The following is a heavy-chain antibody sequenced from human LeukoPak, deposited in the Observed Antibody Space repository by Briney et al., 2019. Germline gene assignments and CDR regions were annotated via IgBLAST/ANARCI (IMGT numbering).Heavy chain of an antibody. D-gene: IGHD3-3*01. CDR2: IYYSGST. J-gene: IGHJ6*04. CDR3: ARDTYYDFWSGLDV. Sequence: PSETLSLTCTVSGGSISSYYWSWIRQPPGKGLEWIGYIYYSGSTYYNPSLKSRVTISVDTSKNQFSLKLSSVTAADTAVYYCARDTYYDFWSGLDVWGKGTTVTVSS. V-gene: IGHV4-30-4*08. CDR1: GGSISSYY.